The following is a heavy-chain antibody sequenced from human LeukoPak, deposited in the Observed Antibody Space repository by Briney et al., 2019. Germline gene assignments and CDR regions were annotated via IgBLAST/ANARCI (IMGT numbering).Heavy chain of an antibody. Sequence: GGSLRLSCAASGFTFSRYSMNWVRQAPGKGLEWVSSISSSSSYIYYADSVKGRFTISRDNAENSLYLQMNSLRAEDTAVYYCARDQFIHAFDIWGQGTMVTVSS. V-gene: IGHV3-21*01. J-gene: IGHJ3*02. CDR3: ARDQFIHAFDI. D-gene: IGHD5-24*01. CDR1: GFTFSRYS. CDR2: ISSSSSYI.